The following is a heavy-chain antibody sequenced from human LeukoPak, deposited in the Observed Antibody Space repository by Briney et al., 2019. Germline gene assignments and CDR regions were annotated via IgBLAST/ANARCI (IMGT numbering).Heavy chain of an antibody. CDR3: ARVGGSLYSYTMDV. CDR2: ISSSSSYI. V-gene: IGHV3-21*01. Sequence: GGSLRLSCAASGFTFNSYTMNWVRQAPGKGLEWVSSISSSSSYIYYADSVKGRFTGSRDNAKNSLYLQMNSLRAEDTAVYYCARVGGSLYSYTMDVWGLGTAATVSS. D-gene: IGHD3-22*01. CDR1: GFTFNSYT. J-gene: IGHJ6*02.